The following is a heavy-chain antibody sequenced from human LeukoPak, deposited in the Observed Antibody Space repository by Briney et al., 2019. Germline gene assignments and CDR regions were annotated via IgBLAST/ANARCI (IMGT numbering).Heavy chain of an antibody. D-gene: IGHD2-2*01. CDR2: FDPEDGET. Sequence: ASVKVSCKASGYTFTSYDINWVRQAPGKGLEWMGGFDPEDGETIYAQKFQGRVTMTEDTSTDTAYMELSSLRSEDTAVYYCATEKGSTSAIWGGWFDPWGQGTLVTVSS. J-gene: IGHJ5*02. CDR3: ATEKGSTSAIWGGWFDP. V-gene: IGHV1-24*01. CDR1: GYTFTSYD.